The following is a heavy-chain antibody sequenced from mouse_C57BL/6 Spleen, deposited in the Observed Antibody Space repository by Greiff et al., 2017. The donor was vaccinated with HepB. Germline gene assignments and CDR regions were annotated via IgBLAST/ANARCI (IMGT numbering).Heavy chain of an antibody. J-gene: IGHJ4*01. CDR2: IHPNSGST. CDR3: APYSSVDAMDY. CDR1: GYTFTSYW. D-gene: IGHD2-5*01. V-gene: IGHV1-64*01. Sequence: QVQLQQSGAELVKPGASVKLSCKASGYTFTSYWMHWVKQRPGQGLEWIGMIHPNSGSTNYNEKFKSKATLTVDKSSSTAYMQLSSLTSEDSAVYYCAPYSSVDAMDYWGQGTSVTVSS.